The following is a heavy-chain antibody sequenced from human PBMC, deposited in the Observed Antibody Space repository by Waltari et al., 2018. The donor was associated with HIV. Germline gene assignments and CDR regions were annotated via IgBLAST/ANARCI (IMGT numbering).Heavy chain of an antibody. CDR2: ISHSGAQT. CDR1: GFSFSSYA. D-gene: IGHD3-22*01. V-gene: IGHV3-23*01. CDR3: VRDLLYFYDSSGHYPEFDY. Sequence: EVELLESGGGLVQPGGSLRLSCAASGFSFSSYAMSWVRLAPGKGLEWVSWISHSGAQTFYADSVKGRFTVSSDNLKQTVYLEMNSLIAEDTALYYCVRDLLYFYDSSGHYPEFDYWGRGTLVTVSS. J-gene: IGHJ4*02.